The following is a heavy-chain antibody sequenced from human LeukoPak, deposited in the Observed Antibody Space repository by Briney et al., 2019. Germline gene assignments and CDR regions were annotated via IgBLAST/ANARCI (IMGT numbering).Heavy chain of an antibody. CDR3: TRHGGGYKS. CDR1: GYVFIGNY. J-gene: IGHJ4*02. V-gene: IGHV1-2*02. Sequence: ASVKVSCEASGYVFIGNYLHWVRQAPGQGLEWMGWINPDSGDTNYAQKFQGRVTMTRDTSISTAYMELSSLTSDDTAVYYCTRHGGGYKSWGQGTLVTVSS. D-gene: IGHD5-24*01. CDR2: INPDSGDT.